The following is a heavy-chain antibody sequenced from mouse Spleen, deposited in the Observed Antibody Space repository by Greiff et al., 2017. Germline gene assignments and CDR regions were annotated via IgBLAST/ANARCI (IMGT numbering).Heavy chain of an antibody. J-gene: IGHJ3*01. D-gene: IGHD4-1*02. CDR2: INPYNGGT. CDR1: GYTFTDYE. Sequence: EVQLVESGAELVRPGASVKLSCKASGYTFTDYEMHWVKQSHGKNLEWIGLINPYNGGTSYNQKFKGKATLTVDKSSSTAYMELLSLTSEDSAVYYCASTGTWFAYWGQGTLVTVSA. CDR3: ASTGTWFAY. V-gene: IGHV1-34*01.